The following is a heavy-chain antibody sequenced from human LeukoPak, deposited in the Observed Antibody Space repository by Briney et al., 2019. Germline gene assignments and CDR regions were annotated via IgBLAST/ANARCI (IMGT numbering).Heavy chain of an antibody. Sequence: PGGSLRLSCAASGFIFSDHFMDWVRRAPGKGLEWVSVIYSGGSTFYADSVKGRFTISRDNSKNTLYLQMNSLRAEDTAVYYCASDSYSPEYFQHWGQGTLVTVSS. CDR1: GFIFSDHF. CDR2: IYSGGST. V-gene: IGHV3-66*01. J-gene: IGHJ1*01. D-gene: IGHD2-15*01. CDR3: ASDSYSPEYFQH.